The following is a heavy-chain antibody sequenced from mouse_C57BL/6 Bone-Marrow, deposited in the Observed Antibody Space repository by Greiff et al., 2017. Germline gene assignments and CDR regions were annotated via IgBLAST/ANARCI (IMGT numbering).Heavy chain of an antibody. CDR2: ISSGGSYT. J-gene: IGHJ1*03. CDR3: ARHEWLLWYFDV. Sequence: VQLKESGGDLVKPGGSLKLSCAASGFTFSSYGMSWVRQTPDKRLEWVATISSGGSYTYYPDSVKGRFTISRDNAKNTLYLQMSSLKSEDTAMYYCARHEWLLWYFDVWGTGTTVTVSS. CDR1: GFTFSSYG. D-gene: IGHD2-3*01. V-gene: IGHV5-6*01.